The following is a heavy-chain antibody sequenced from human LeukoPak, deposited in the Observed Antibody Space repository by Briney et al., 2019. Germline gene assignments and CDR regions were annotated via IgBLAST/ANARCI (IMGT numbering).Heavy chain of an antibody. V-gene: IGHV3-30*15. J-gene: IGHJ4*02. Sequence: GGSLRLSCAASGFTFSSYAMYWVRQAPGKGPEWLAVISYDGGITHYADSVKDRFTISRDNSKNTLFLQLSSLRGDDTAVYYCARDTTYYYDGGSSGPHYFDYWGQGTLVTVSS. CDR3: ARDTTYYYDGGSSGPHYFDY. CDR2: ISYDGGIT. D-gene: IGHD3-10*01. CDR1: GFTFSSYA.